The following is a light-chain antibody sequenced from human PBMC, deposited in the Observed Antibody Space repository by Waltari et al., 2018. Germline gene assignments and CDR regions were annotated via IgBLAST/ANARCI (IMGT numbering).Light chain of an antibody. Sequence: QSALTQPASVSGSPGQSITISCTATSSDVGAYKYVSWYQQHPGQVPKLLIYDVTNRPSGIAYRFSGAKSAYTASLTISGLQAEDEADYYCSSYTNRSTRVFGTGTKVTVL. CDR1: SSDVGAYKY. V-gene: IGLV2-14*03. CDR3: SSYTNRSTRV. J-gene: IGLJ1*01. CDR2: DVT.